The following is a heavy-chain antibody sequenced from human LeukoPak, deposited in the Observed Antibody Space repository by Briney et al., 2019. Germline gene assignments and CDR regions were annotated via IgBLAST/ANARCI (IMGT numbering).Heavy chain of an antibody. V-gene: IGHV4-34*01. CDR2: INHSGST. J-gene: IGHJ4*02. CDR3: ARGQSAAGTGY. Sequence: PSETLSLTCAVYGGSFSGYYWSWIRQPPGKGLEWIGEINHSGSTNYNPSLKSRVTISVDTSKNQFSLKLSSVIAADTAVYYCARGQSAAGTGYWGQGTLVTVSS. CDR1: GGSFSGYY. D-gene: IGHD6-13*01.